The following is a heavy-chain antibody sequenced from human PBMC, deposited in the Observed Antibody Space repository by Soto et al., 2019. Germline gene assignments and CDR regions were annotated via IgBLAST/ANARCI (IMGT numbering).Heavy chain of an antibody. V-gene: IGHV3-30*18. D-gene: IGHD2-8*02. J-gene: IGHJ6*02. Sequence: PGGSLRLSCATSGFTFSSYGMHWVRQAPGKGLEWVAVIAFEGTDKYYADSVKGRFTISRDNSKNTLYLEMNSLRAEDTAVYYCAKDLQEYCTGGRCSNYYAMDVWGQGTTATVSS. CDR2: IAFEGTDK. CDR3: AKDLQEYCTGGRCSNYYAMDV. CDR1: GFTFSSYG.